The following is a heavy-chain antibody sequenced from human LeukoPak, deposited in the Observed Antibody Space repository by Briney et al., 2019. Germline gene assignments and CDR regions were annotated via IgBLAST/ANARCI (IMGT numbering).Heavy chain of an antibody. CDR3: ARVGAHDYGDSNWFDP. Sequence: SETLSLTCAVSGGSISSSNWWSWVRQPPGKGLEWIWEIYHSGSTNYNPYLKSRVTISVDKSKNQFSLQLSSVTAADTAVYYCARVGAHDYGDSNWFDPWGQGTLVTVSS. CDR1: GGSISSSNW. CDR2: IYHSGST. D-gene: IGHD4-17*01. J-gene: IGHJ5*02. V-gene: IGHV4-4*02.